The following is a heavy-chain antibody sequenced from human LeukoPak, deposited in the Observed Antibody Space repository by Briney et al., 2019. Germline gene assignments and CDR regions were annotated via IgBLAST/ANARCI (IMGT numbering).Heavy chain of an antibody. CDR1: GGSISSYY. D-gene: IGHD3-9*01. V-gene: IGHV4-59*01. CDR2: IYYSGST. CDR3: ARMRNDLLTGYDYYFDY. Sequence: SETLSLTCSVSGGSISSYYWSWIRQPPGKGLEWIAYIYYSGSTNYNPSLKSRVTISVDTPKNQFSLKLSSVTAADTAVYYCARMRNDLLTGYDYYFDYWGQGTLVTVSS. J-gene: IGHJ4*02.